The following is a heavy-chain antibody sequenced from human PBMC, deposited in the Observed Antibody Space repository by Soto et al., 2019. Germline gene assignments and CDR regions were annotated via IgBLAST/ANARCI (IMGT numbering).Heavy chain of an antibody. D-gene: IGHD3-9*01. Sequence: SETLSLTCTVSGGSISSGGYYWSWIRQHPGKGLEWIGYIYYSGSTYYNPSLKSRVTISVDTSKNQFSLKLSSVAAADTAVYFCARGGILTAYSLPFFDYWGQGSLVTVSS. V-gene: IGHV4-31*03. CDR3: ARGGILTAYSLPFFDY. J-gene: IGHJ4*02. CDR2: IYYSGST. CDR1: GGSISSGGYY.